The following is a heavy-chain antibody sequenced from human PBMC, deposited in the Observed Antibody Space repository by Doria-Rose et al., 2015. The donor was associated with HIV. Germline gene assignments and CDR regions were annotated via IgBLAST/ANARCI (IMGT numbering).Heavy chain of an antibody. CDR3: ARERPRLDY. Sequence: QVQLQQWGAVLLKPSETLSLTCGVYGGSFSGYYWAWIRQPPGKGLEWIGEINDSGSTNYSPSLKSRVTISVDTSKSQFSLKLGSVPAADTAVYYCARERPRLDYVGQGTLGSVSA. D-gene: IGHD6-6*01. V-gene: IGHV4-34*01. J-gene: IGHJ4*02. CDR2: INDSGST. CDR1: GGSFSGYY.